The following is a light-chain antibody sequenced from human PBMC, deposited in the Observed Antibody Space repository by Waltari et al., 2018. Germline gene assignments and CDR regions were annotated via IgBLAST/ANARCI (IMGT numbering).Light chain of an antibody. CDR1: SSDVGSYNL. V-gene: IGLV2-23*02. Sequence: QSALTQPASVSGSPGQSITISCTGTSSDVGSYNLVSWYQQHPGKAPKLMIYEVSKRPSGVSNRFSGSKSGNTACLTISGLQAEDEADYYCCSYAGSSTFVFGGGTKLTVL. CDR3: CSYAGSSTFV. CDR2: EVS. J-gene: IGLJ2*01.